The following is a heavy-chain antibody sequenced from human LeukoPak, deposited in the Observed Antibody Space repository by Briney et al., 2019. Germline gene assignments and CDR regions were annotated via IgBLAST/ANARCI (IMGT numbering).Heavy chain of an antibody. J-gene: IGHJ6*02. V-gene: IGHV3-30-3*01. Sequence: GGSLRLSCAASGFTFSSYVMHWVRQAPGKGLEWVAVISYDGSNKYYADSVRGRFTISRDNSKNTLYLQMNSLRAEDTAVYYCARDIVVVPAAILSFYYYYGMDVWGQGTTVTVSS. D-gene: IGHD2-2*02. CDR3: ARDIVVVPAAILSFYYYYGMDV. CDR1: GFTFSSYV. CDR2: ISYDGSNK.